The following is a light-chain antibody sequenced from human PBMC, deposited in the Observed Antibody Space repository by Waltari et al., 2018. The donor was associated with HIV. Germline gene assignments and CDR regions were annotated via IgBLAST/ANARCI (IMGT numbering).Light chain of an antibody. Sequence: EIVMTQSPATLAVSPGERATLSCRASQSFSSNLAWYQQKPGQAPRLLIYGASTRATGIPARFSGSGSGTEFTLTISSLQSEDFAVYSCQQYDNWPPTFGQGTKVEIK. CDR2: GAS. CDR3: QQYDNWPPT. CDR1: QSFSSN. V-gene: IGKV3-15*01. J-gene: IGKJ1*01.